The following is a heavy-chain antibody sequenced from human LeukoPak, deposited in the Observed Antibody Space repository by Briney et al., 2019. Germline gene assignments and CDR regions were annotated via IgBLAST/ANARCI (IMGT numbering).Heavy chain of an antibody. CDR3: ARCPDIAAAGTFDY. CDR2: IYSGGST. J-gene: IGHJ4*02. V-gene: IGHV3-53*01. Sequence: GGSLRLSCAASGFTVSSNYMSWVRQAPGKGLEWVSVIYSGGSTYYADSVKGRFTISRDNSKNTLYLQMNSLRAEDTAVYYCARCPDIAAAGTFDYWGQGTLVTVSS. CDR1: GFTVSSNY. D-gene: IGHD6-13*01.